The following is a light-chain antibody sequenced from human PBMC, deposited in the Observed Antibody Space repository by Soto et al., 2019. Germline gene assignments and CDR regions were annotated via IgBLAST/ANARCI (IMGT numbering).Light chain of an antibody. J-gene: IGKJ3*01. CDR3: QQSYSTPPFT. CDR2: AAS. V-gene: IGKV1-39*01. Sequence: DIQMTQSPSSLSASVGDRVTITCRASQSISTFLNWYQQESGEAPKLLIYAASSLQSGVPSRFSGSGSGTDFTLTISSLQHEDFATYYCQQSYSTPPFTFGPGTKLDIK. CDR1: QSISTF.